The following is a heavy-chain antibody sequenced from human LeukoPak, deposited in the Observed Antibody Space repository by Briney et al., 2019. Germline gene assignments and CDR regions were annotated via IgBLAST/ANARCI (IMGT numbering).Heavy chain of an antibody. CDR1: GYSISSGYY. D-gene: IGHD6-13*01. V-gene: IGHV4-38-2*02. CDR2: IYHSGTI. J-gene: IGHJ4*02. CDR3: ARGLGRQQLVSPFDY. Sequence: SETLSLTCTVSGYSISSGYYWGWIRPPPGKGLEWLASIYHSGTIYYNPSLKSRVTISLDTSKNQFSLKLTSVTAADTAVYYCARGLGRQQLVSPFDYWGQGTLVTVSS.